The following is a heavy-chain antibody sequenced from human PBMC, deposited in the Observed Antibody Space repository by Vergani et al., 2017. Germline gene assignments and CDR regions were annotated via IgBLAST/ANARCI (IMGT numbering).Heavy chain of an antibody. CDR2: VDPEDGET. Sequence: EVQLVQSGAEVKKPGATVKISCKVSGYTFTDYYMHWVQQAPGKGLEWMGLVDPEDGETIYAEKFQGRVTMTRDTSISTAYMELSRLRSDDTAVYYCARGIGGHDAFDIWGQGTMVTVSS. CDR1: GYTFTDYY. CDR3: ARGIGGHDAFDI. V-gene: IGHV1-69-2*01. J-gene: IGHJ3*02.